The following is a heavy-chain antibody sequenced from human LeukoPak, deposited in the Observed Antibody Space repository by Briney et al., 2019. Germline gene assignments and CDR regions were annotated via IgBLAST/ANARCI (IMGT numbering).Heavy chain of an antibody. CDR3: ARINHYGDYAFDY. CDR1: GGSISSYY. Sequence: SETLSLTCTVSGGSISSYYWSWIRQPPGKGLEWIGYIYYSGSTNYNPSLKSRDTISVDTSKNQFSLKLSSVTAADTAVYYCARINHYGDYAFDYWGQGTLVTVSS. J-gene: IGHJ4*02. V-gene: IGHV4-59*01. D-gene: IGHD4-17*01. CDR2: IYYSGST.